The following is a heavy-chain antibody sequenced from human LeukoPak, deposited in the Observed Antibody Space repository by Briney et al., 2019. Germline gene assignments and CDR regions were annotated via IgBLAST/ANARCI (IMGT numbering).Heavy chain of an antibody. CDR2: INWKSDSI. V-gene: IGHV3-9*01. J-gene: IGHJ4*02. Sequence: GGSLRLSCAASGFTFDDYAMHWVRQAPGKGRGWVSGINWKSDSIAYADSVKGRFTISRDNAKNSLYLQMNTLRAEDTALYYCAKDMGYDILSGYIEDWGQGTLVTVSS. CDR1: GFTFDDYA. CDR3: AKDMGYDILSGYIED. D-gene: IGHD3-9*01.